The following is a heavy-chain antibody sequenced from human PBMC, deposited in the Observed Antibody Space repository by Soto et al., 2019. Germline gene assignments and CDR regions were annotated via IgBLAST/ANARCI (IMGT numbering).Heavy chain of an antibody. D-gene: IGHD1-1*01. CDR1: GGSISSGGYS. CDR2: IYHSGST. CDR3: ASTGTTSHTPYYFDY. V-gene: IGHV4-30-2*01. Sequence: PSETLSLTCAVSGGSISSGGYSWSWIRQPPGKGLEWIGYIYHSGSTYYNPSLKSRVTISVDTSKNQFSLKLSSVTAADTAVYYCASTGTTSHTPYYFDYWGQGTLVTVSS. J-gene: IGHJ4*02.